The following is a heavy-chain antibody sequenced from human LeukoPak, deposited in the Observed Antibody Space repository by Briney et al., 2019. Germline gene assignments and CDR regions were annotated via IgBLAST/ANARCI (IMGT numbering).Heavy chain of an antibody. J-gene: IGHJ5*02. D-gene: IGHD2-2*01. CDR1: GYTFSDSD. CDR2: ISGYNGNT. Sequence: ASVKLSCKASGYTFSDSDMGWVRQAPGQGLEWMGWISGYNGNTNYAQKFQGRVTKTTDTSTSTAYMELRSLRSDDTAVYYCARTSHDTVVYWYDPWGGDTVHSVSS. CDR3: ARTSHDTVVYWYDP. V-gene: IGHV1-18*01.